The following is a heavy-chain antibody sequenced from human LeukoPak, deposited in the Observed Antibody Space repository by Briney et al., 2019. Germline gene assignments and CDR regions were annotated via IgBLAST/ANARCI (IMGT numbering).Heavy chain of an antibody. J-gene: IGHJ6*03. Sequence: GGSLRLSCAASGFTFDDYGMSWVRQAPGKGLEWVSGINWNGGSTGYADSVKGRFTISRDNAKNSLYLQMNSLKTEDTAVYYCTTDMITMIVVAVLMDVWGKGTTVTVSS. CDR2: INWNGGST. D-gene: IGHD3-22*01. CDR1: GFTFDDYG. CDR3: TTDMITMIVVAVLMDV. V-gene: IGHV3-20*04.